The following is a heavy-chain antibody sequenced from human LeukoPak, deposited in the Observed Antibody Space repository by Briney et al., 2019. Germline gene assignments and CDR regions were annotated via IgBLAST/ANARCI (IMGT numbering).Heavy chain of an antibody. CDR1: GYTFTGYY. CDR2: INPNSGGT. J-gene: IGHJ4*02. CDR3: ARDSVYYDSSFQIDY. D-gene: IGHD3-22*01. V-gene: IGHV1-2*02. Sequence: ASVKVSCKASGYTFTGYYMHWVRQAPGQGLEWMVWINPNSGGTNYAQKFQGRVTMTRDTSISTAYMELSRLRSDDTAVYYCARDSVYYDSSFQIDYWGQGTLVTVSS.